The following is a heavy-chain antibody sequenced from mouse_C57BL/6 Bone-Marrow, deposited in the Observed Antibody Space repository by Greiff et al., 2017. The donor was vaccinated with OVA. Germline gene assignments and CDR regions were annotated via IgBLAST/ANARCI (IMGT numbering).Heavy chain of an antibody. CDR3: ARIPYYYGSLHWYFDV. D-gene: IGHD1-1*01. Sequence: QVQLQESGAELARPGASVKLSCKASGYTFTSYGISWVKQRTGQGLEWIGEIYPRSGNTYYNEKFKGKATLTADKSSSTAYMELRSLTSVDSAVYFCARIPYYYGSLHWYFDVWGTGTTVTVSS. V-gene: IGHV1-81*01. CDR1: GYTFTSYG. J-gene: IGHJ1*03. CDR2: IYPRSGNT.